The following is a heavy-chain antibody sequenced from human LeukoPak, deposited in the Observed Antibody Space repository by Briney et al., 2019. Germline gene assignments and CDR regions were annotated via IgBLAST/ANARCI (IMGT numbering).Heavy chain of an antibody. CDR2: IKQDGSEK. D-gene: IGHD6-13*01. V-gene: IGHV3-7*01. CDR3: AGERPSSSWYDF. J-gene: IGHJ5*01. Sequence: GGSLRLPCAASEFTFSTYLMTWVRQAPGKGLEWVANIKQDGSEKYYADSVRGRFTISRDDGKKSLYLQMNSLRVEDTAVYYCAGERPSSSWYDFWGQGTLVTVSS. CDR1: EFTFSTYL.